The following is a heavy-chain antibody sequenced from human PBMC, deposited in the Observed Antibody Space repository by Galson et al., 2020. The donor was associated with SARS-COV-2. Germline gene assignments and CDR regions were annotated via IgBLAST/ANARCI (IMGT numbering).Heavy chain of an antibody. Sequence: SETLSLTCTVSGDSISSGNYFWGWIRQPPGKGLEWIGSAFYGGSTYYNPSLKSRLTISADTSKNQFSLKLTSVIATDTAVYYCARARVRSDIYGYRGSYDYWGQGALVSVSS. J-gene: IGHJ4*02. CDR1: GDSISSGNYF. V-gene: IGHV4-39*01. D-gene: IGHD5-18*01. CDR2: AFYGGST. CDR3: ARARVRSDIYGYRGSYDY.